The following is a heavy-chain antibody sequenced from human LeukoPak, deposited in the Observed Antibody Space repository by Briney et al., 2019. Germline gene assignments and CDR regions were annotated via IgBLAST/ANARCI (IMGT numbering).Heavy chain of an antibody. D-gene: IGHD2-2*01. Sequence: PGRSLRLSCAASGFTFSSYAMHWVRQAPGKGLEWVAVISYDGSNKYYADSVKGRFTISRDNSKNTLYLQMNSLRAEDTAVYYCARGGSTSWDYFDYWGQGTLVTVSS. CDR1: GFTFSSYA. CDR2: ISYDGSNK. J-gene: IGHJ4*02. V-gene: IGHV3-30*04. CDR3: ARGGSTSWDYFDY.